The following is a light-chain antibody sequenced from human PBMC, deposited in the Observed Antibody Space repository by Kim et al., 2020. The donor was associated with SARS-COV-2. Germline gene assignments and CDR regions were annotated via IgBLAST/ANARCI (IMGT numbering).Light chain of an antibody. V-gene: IGKV1-5*03. CDR1: QSVGDR. CDR3: QQYGSYWT. CDR2: RAS. Sequence: SASGGDRVTITCRASQSVGDRLAWWQQKPGKAPKVLLYRASSLDTGVPSRFSGSGTGTEFTLTISSLQPDDFATYYCQQYGSYWTFGLGTKVDIK. J-gene: IGKJ1*01.